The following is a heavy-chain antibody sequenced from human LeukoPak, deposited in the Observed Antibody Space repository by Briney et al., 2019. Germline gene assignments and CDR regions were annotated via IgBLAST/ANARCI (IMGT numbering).Heavy chain of an antibody. J-gene: IGHJ4*02. CDR1: GGSFSGYY. V-gene: IGHV4-34*01. Sequence: SETLSLTCAVYGGSFSGYYWSWIRQPPGKGLERIGEINHSGSTNYNPSLKSRVTISVDTSKNQFSLRLSSVTAADTAVYYCARSIAVAGKRGLDYWGQGTLVTVSS. CDR3: ARSIAVAGKRGLDY. D-gene: IGHD6-19*01. CDR2: INHSGST.